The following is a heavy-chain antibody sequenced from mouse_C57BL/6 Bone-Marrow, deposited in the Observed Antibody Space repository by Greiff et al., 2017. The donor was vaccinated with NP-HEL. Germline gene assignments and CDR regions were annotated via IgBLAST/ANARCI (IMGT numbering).Heavy chain of an antibody. V-gene: IGHV12-3*01. D-gene: IGHD1-1*01. J-gene: IGHJ4*01. CDR1: GFPITSGYY. Sequence: VKLMESGPGLVKPSQSLFLTCSITGFPITSGYYWILMRQSPGKPLEWMGYITHSGETFYNPSLKSPSSITRETSTNPSFLQINSVTTEDTAMYYCAGDDYYGSTPFYAMGYWGQGTSVTVCS. CDR2: ITHSGET. CDR3: AGDDYYGSTPFYAMGY.